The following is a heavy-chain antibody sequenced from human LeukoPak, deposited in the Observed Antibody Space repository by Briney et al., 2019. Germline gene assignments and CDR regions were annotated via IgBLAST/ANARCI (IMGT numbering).Heavy chain of an antibody. J-gene: IGHJ5*02. V-gene: IGHV1-46*01. D-gene: IGHD6-25*01. CDR1: GYTFTSYG. CDR2: INPSGGST. Sequence: ASVKVSCKASGYTFTSYGISWVRQAPGQGLEWMGIINPSGGSTSYAQKFQGRVTMTRDMSTSTVYMELSSLRSEDTAVYYCARGVAAAAPLWFDPWGQGTLVTVSS. CDR3: ARGVAAAAPLWFDP.